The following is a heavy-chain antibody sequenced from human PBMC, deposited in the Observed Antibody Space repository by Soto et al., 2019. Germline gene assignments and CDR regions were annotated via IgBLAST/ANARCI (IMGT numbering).Heavy chain of an antibody. Sequence: PSETLSLTCTVSGGSISSYYWSWIRQPPGKGLEWIGYIYYSGSTNYNPSLKSRVTISVDTSKNQFSLKLSSVTAADTAVYYCARGLNLRSSGWYPNILFDYWGQGTLVTVSS. V-gene: IGHV4-59*01. J-gene: IGHJ4*02. CDR1: GGSISSYY. CDR2: IYYSGST. D-gene: IGHD6-19*01. CDR3: ARGLNLRSSGWYPNILFDY.